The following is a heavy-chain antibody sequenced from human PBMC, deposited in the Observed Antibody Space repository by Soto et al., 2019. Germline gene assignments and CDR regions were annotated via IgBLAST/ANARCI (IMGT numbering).Heavy chain of an antibody. CDR1: GEPMTGGYY. V-gene: IGHV4-38-2*01. CDR3: ARGWYYFDF. J-gene: IGHJ4*02. Sequence: ETLSLTCDVSGEPMTGGYYWGWIRHSPGKGLEWIGSIYYGGATYYNPSLRSRLTISIDASKNQFSLRLTSVTAADTALYYCARGWYYFDFWGQGTLVTVSS. D-gene: IGHD2-8*01. CDR2: IYYGGAT.